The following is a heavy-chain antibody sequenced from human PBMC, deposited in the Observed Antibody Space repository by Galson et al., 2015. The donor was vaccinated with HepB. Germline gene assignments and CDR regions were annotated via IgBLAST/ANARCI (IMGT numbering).Heavy chain of an antibody. CDR3: ARLHRTCGGDCYSFDYGMDV. CDR2: ISSSSSYI. CDR1: GFTFSTYS. J-gene: IGHJ6*02. V-gene: IGHV3-21*01. Sequence: SLRLSCAASGFTFSTYSMNWVRQAPGKGLEWVSSISSSSSYIYYADSVKGRFTISRDNAKNSLYLQMNSLRAEDTAVYYCARLHRTCGGDCYSFDYGMDVWGQGTTVTVSS. D-gene: IGHD2-21*02.